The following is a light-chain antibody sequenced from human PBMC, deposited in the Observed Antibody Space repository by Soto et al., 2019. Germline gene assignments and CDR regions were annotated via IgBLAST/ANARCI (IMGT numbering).Light chain of an antibody. Sequence: EVVLTQSPATLSLSPGERATLSCRASQSVSTYLAWFQQKPGQAPGLLIYDASNRATGVPARFSGSGSGTDFTLTISSLEPEDFAVYYCQQRMTWPPITFGQGTRLDIK. CDR2: DAS. J-gene: IGKJ5*01. V-gene: IGKV3-11*01. CDR3: QQRMTWPPIT. CDR1: QSVSTY.